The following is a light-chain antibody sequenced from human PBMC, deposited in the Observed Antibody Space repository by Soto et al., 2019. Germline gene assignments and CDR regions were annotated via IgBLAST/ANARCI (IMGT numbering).Light chain of an antibody. Sequence: DIQMTQSPSTLSASVGDRVTISCRASQSISDWLAWYQQKPGKAPKVVIYKASTLQSWVYSRFSGSGSGTEFTLTINSLQPDDFATYYCQQYNSFPWTFGQGTKVEIK. V-gene: IGKV1-5*03. CDR3: QQYNSFPWT. J-gene: IGKJ1*01. CDR2: KAS. CDR1: QSISDW.